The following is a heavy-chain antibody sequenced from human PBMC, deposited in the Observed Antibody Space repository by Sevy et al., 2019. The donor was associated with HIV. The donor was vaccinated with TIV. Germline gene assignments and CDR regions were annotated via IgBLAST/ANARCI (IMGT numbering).Heavy chain of an antibody. CDR1: GFSFQYS. CDR2: ISSSGSSI. V-gene: IGHV3-48*04. Sequence: GGSLRLSCRVSGFSFQYSMNWVRQAPGKGLEWVSKISSSGSSIYYADSVKGRFTISRDNAKNSLNLQMNSLRAEDTAVYYCTRNGGAFDNGFDPWGQGTLVTVSS. D-gene: IGHD2-8*01. J-gene: IGHJ5*02. CDR3: TRNGGAFDNGFDP.